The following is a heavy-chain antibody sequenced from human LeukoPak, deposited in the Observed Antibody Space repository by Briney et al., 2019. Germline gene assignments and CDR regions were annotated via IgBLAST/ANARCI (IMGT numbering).Heavy chain of an antibody. CDR2: LSGSDDRT. CDR3: AKDRRQQLVRDTDAFDI. D-gene: IGHD6-13*01. J-gene: IGHJ3*02. V-gene: IGHV3-23*01. Sequence: GGSLRLSCAASGFTFSSYAMIWVRQAPGKGLEWVSALSGSDDRTYYADSVKGRFTISRDNSKNTVYLQMNSLRAEDTAVYYCAKDRRQQLVRDTDAFDIWGQGTMVTVSS. CDR1: GFTFSSYA.